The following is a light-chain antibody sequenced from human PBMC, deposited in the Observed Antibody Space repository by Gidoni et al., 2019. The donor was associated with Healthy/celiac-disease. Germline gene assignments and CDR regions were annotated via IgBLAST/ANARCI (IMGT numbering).Light chain of an antibody. J-gene: IGKJ1*01. CDR2: WAS. Sequence: DIVMTQSPDSLAVSLGERATINCKSSQSVLYSSNNKNYLAWYQQKPGQPPKLLIYWASTRESGVPDRFRGSGSGTDFTLTISSLQAEDVAVYYCQQYYSTRTFXQXTKVEIK. CDR3: QQYYSTRT. CDR1: QSVLYSSNNKNY. V-gene: IGKV4-1*01.